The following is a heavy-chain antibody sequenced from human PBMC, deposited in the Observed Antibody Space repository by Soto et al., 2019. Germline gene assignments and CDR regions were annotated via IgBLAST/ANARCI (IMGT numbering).Heavy chain of an antibody. CDR1: GFTFSSYG. D-gene: IGHD2-15*01. V-gene: IGHV3-33*01. CDR2: IWYDGSNK. J-gene: IGHJ4*02. CDR3: ARGRRIKAVAATQYYFDY. Sequence: PGGSLRLSCAASGFTFSSYGMHWVRQAPGKGLEWVAVIWYDGSNKYYADSVKGRFTISRDNSKNTLYLQMNSLRAEDTAVYYCARGRRIKAVAATQYYFDYWGQGTLVTVSS.